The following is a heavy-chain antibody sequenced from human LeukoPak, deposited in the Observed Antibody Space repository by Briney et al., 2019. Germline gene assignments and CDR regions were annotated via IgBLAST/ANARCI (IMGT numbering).Heavy chain of an antibody. V-gene: IGHV3-21*01. CDR2: ISSSSSYI. CDR1: GFTFSSYS. Sequence: GGSLRLSCAASGFTFSSYSMNWVRQAPGKGLEWVSSISSSSSYIYYADSVKGRFTISRDNAKNSLYLQMNSLRAEDTAVHYCARDPTAMVDYWGQGTLVTVSS. D-gene: IGHD5-18*01. J-gene: IGHJ4*02. CDR3: ARDPTAMVDY.